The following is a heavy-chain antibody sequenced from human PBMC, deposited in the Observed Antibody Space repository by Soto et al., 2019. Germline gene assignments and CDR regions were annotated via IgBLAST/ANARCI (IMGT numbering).Heavy chain of an antibody. CDR1: GYIFVNYG. J-gene: IGHJ6*01. CDR2: ISPYTGNT. Sequence: QVQLVQSGDEVKKPGASVKVSCKASGYIFVNYGIAWVRQAPGQGLEWMGWISPYTGNTHSATKVQGRLPMTTDTSTSTAYMDLGSLTSDDTAVYYCVMVDNYVTPTPQDVWGQGNTVTVSS. D-gene: IGHD3-16*01. CDR3: VMVDNYVTPTPQDV. V-gene: IGHV1-18*01.